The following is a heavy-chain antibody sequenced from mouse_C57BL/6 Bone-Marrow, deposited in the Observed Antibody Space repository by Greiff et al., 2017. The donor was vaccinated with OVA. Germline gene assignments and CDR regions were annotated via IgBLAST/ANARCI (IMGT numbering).Heavy chain of an antibody. Sequence: QVQLQQSGAELVRPGSSVKLSCKASGYPFTSYWMHWVKQRPIKGLEWIGNIDPSDSETHYNQKFKDKATLTVDKSSSTAYMQRSSLTSEYSAVYYCARLLDGYYYFDYWGQGTTLTVSS. D-gene: IGHD2-3*01. CDR1: GYPFTSYW. CDR2: IDPSDSET. J-gene: IGHJ2*01. CDR3: ARLLDGYYYFDY. V-gene: IGHV1-52*01.